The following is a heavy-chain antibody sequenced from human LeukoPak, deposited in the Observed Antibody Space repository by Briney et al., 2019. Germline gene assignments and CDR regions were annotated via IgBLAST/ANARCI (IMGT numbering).Heavy chain of an antibody. CDR2: IGSSGVTT. CDR1: GFTFTSYS. CDR3: VKDRPTWPIDY. J-gene: IGHJ4*02. D-gene: IGHD5-12*01. Sequence: GGSLRLSCAASGFTFTSYSMSWVRQAPGKGLEWVSSIGSSGVTTYYADSVKGRFTISRDNSNLQMNSLRDEDTAVYYCVKDRPTWPIDYWGQGTLVTVSS. V-gene: IGHV3-23*01.